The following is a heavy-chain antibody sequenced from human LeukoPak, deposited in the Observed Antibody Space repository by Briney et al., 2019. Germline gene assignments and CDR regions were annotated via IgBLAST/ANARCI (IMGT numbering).Heavy chain of an antibody. CDR2: MNPNSGNT. V-gene: IGHV1-8*03. D-gene: IGHD2-21*02. Sequence: ASVKVSCKASGYTFTSYDINWVRQATGQGLEWMGWMNPNSGNTGYAQKFQGRVTITRNISISTAYMELSSLRSEDTAVYYCARKDCGGDCYSNSFFDYWGQGTLVTVSS. CDR1: GYTFTSYD. J-gene: IGHJ4*02. CDR3: ARKDCGGDCYSNSFFDY.